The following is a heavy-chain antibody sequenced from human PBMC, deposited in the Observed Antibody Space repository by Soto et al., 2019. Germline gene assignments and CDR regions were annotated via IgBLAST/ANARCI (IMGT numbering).Heavy chain of an antibody. Sequence: LRLSCAASGFTFSSYAMSWVRQAPGKGLEWVSGISDSGGSTYYADSVKGRFTISRDNSKNTLYLQMNSLRAEDTAVYYCAKGTYYYGSAPYYFDYWGQGXLVTVYS. D-gene: IGHD3-10*01. V-gene: IGHV3-23*01. J-gene: IGHJ4*02. CDR3: AKGTYYYGSAPYYFDY. CDR2: ISDSGGST. CDR1: GFTFSSYA.